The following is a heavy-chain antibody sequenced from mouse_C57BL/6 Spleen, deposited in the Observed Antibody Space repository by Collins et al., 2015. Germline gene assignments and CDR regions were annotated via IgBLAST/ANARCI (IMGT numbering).Heavy chain of an antibody. V-gene: IGHV1-55*01. CDR3: ARRYYGSSYWYFDV. Sequence: QVQLQQPGAELVKPGASVKMSCKASGYTFTSYWITWVKQRPGQGLEWIGDIYPGSGSTNYNEKFKSKATLTVDTSSSTAYMHLSSLTSEDSAVYYCARRYYGSSYWYFDVWGTGTTVTVSS. CDR1: GYTFTSYW. CDR2: IYPGSGST. D-gene: IGHD1-1*01. J-gene: IGHJ1*03.